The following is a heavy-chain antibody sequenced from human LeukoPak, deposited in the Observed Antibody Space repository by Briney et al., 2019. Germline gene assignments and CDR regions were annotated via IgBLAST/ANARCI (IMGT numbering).Heavy chain of an antibody. V-gene: IGHV4-59*01. J-gene: IGHJ4*02. CDR3: ARVRRSAVAGLWLDY. Sequence: KPSENLSLTCTVSGGSISSYYWSWLRQPPGRGLEWIGYIYYSGSTNYNPSLKSRVTISVDASKNQLSLKLSSVTAADTAVYYCARVRRSAVAGLWLDYWGQGTLVTVSS. CDR2: IYYSGST. D-gene: IGHD6-19*01. CDR1: GGSISSYY.